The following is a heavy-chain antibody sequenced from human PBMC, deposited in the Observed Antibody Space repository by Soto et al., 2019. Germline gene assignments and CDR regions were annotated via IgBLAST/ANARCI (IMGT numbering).Heavy chain of an antibody. Sequence: LRLSCAASGFTISSYAMSWVRQAPGKGLEWVSAISGSGGSTYYADSVKGRFTISRDNSKNTLYLQMNSLRAEDTAVYYCALVVPAARAFDPWGQGTLVTVS. D-gene: IGHD2-2*01. CDR2: ISGSGGST. V-gene: IGHV3-23*01. CDR1: GFTISSYA. CDR3: ALVVPAARAFDP. J-gene: IGHJ5*02.